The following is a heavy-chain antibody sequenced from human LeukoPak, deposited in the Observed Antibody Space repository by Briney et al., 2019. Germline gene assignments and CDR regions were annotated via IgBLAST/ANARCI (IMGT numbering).Heavy chain of an antibody. Sequence: SVKVSCKASGGTFSKYAICWVRQAPGQGLEWMGGIIPIFGTTHYAQKFQGRVTITADASTSTAYMELSSLRSDDTAVYYCARSRGPGYYYGMDVWGKGTTVTVSS. CDR1: GGTFSKYA. CDR2: IIPIFGTT. J-gene: IGHJ6*04. CDR3: ARSRGPGYYYGMDV. V-gene: IGHV1-69*13. D-gene: IGHD1-14*01.